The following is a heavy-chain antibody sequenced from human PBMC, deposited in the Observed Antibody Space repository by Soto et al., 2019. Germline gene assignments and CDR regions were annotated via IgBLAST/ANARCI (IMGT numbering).Heavy chain of an antibody. CDR3: TRDPPPSGCFAY. V-gene: IGHV3-74*03. CDR1: GFTFSSYW. J-gene: IGHJ4*02. D-gene: IGHD6-19*01. CDR2: INSDGSST. Sequence: EVQLVESGGGLVQPGGSLRLSCAASGFTFSSYWMHWVRLAPGKGLVWVSRINSDGSSTMYADSVRGRFTISRDNAKNTLYLQMNSRRGDDTAVYYCTRDPPPSGCFAYWGQGTLVTFPS.